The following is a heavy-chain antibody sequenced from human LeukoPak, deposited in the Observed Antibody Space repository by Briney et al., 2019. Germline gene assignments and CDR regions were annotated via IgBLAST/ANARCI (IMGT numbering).Heavy chain of an antibody. J-gene: IGHJ5*02. D-gene: IGHD4-17*01. CDR1: GGSISDYY. CDR2: IYYSGRT. CDR3: ARHYGP. V-gene: IGHV4-59*08. Sequence: ETLSLTCTVSGGSISDYYWNWMRQPPGKGLEWIGYIYYSGRTNYNPSLKSRVSISVDTSKNQFSLKLSSVTAADTAVYYCARHYGPWGQGTLVTVSS.